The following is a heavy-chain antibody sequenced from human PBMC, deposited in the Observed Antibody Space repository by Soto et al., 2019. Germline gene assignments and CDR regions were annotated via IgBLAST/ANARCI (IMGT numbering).Heavy chain of an antibody. CDR2: TNAYSGES. V-gene: IGHV1-18*04. D-gene: IGHD2-15*01. Sequence: QVQLLQSGSEMKKPGASVRISCKASGYTFNSYFISGISWVRQAPGQGLEWVGWTNAYSGESNNAEKFQGRIALTADRSTNTVYLDLGSLGPDDSAVYFCTRDERQSCGRLGCYRYDYWGQGTLVTVSS. CDR3: TRDERQSCGRLGCYRYDY. J-gene: IGHJ4*02. CDR1: GYTFNSYF.